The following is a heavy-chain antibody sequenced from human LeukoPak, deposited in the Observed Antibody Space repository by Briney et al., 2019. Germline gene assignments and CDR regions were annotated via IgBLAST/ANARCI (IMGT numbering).Heavy chain of an antibody. Sequence: GGPLRLSCVASGFTFSRYWMSWVRQAPGKGLEWVANIKQDGSMKYYVDSVKGRFTISRDNAKNSLNLQMISLRAEDTAVYYCARDGIAAAGSFDIWGQGTMVTVSS. V-gene: IGHV3-7*01. J-gene: IGHJ3*02. CDR3: ARDGIAAAGSFDI. D-gene: IGHD6-13*01. CDR1: GFTFSRYW. CDR2: IKQDGSMK.